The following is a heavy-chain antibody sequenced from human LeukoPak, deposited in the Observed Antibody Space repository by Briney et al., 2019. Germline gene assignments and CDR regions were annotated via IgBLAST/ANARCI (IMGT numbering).Heavy chain of an antibody. CDR2: IYYSGST. CDR3: ARGPAVAAYYFDY. CDR1: GGSISSSSYC. J-gene: IGHJ4*02. Sequence: SETLSLTCTVSGGSISSSSYCWGWIRQPPGKGLEWIGSIYYSGSTYYNPSLKSRVTISVDTSKNQFSLKLSSVTAADTAVYYCARGPAVAAYYFDYWGQGTLVTVSS. V-gene: IGHV4-39*07. D-gene: IGHD6-19*01.